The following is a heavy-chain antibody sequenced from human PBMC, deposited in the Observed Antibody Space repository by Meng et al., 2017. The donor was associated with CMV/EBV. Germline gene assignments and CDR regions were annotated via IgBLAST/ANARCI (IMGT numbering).Heavy chain of an antibody. CDR3: ARDWYGNDFWSGYYYYYYGMDI. CDR1: GFTFSSYE. J-gene: IGHJ6*02. Sequence: GGSLRLSCAASGFTFSSYEMNWVRQAPGKGLEWVSYISSSGSTIYYADSVKGRFTISRDNAKNPLYLQMSSLRAEDTAVYYCARDWYGNDFWSGYYYYYYGMDIWGQGTTVTVSS. V-gene: IGHV3-48*03. D-gene: IGHD3-3*01. CDR2: ISSSGSTI.